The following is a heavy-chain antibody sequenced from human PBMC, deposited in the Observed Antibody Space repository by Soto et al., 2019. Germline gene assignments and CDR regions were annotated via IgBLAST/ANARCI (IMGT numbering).Heavy chain of an antibody. J-gene: IGHJ4*02. V-gene: IGHV3-64*01. D-gene: IGHD2-15*01. CDR1: GFTFSSYP. CDR2: ITGNGGST. CDR3: ASRYCSGGSCLYFDH. Sequence: PGGSLRLSCAASGFTFSSYPMHWVRQAPGKGLEYVSAITGNGGSTYYANSVKGRFTISRDNSRNTLFLQMGSLRAEDMAVYYCASRYCSGGSCLYFDHWGQGALVTVPS.